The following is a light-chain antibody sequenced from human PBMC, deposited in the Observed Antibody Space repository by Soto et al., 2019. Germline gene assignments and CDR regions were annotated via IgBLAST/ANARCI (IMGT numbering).Light chain of an antibody. CDR3: ATWDDSLSGWV. CDR1: SSNVGRNY. Sequence: QSVLTQPPSASGTPGQRVTISCSGSSSNVGRNYVYWHQQLPGTAPKLLIQSNNQRPSGIPDRFSGSKSGTSASPAISGLRSEDEADYYCATWDDSLSGWVFGGGTKVTVL. J-gene: IGLJ3*02. CDR2: SNN. V-gene: IGLV1-47*01.